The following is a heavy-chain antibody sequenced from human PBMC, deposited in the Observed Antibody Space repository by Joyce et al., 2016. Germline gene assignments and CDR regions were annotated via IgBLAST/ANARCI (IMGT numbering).Heavy chain of an antibody. D-gene: IGHD5-18*01. J-gene: IGHJ4*02. Sequence: QVQLVQSGAEVKKPGASVKVSCKASGHTSTSYDINGVRQATGQGLEWMGWMNSHSGDTGYAQKFQGRVTMTRNTSISTAYMELSSLRSEDTAVYYCARGRGYRYGFDYWGQGTLVTASS. CDR1: GHTSTSYD. CDR3: ARGRGYRYGFDY. CDR2: MNSHSGDT. V-gene: IGHV1-8*01.